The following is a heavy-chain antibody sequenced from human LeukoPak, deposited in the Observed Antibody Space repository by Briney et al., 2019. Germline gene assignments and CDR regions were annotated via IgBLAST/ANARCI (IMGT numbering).Heavy chain of an antibody. CDR2: ISSSSSTI. Sequence: GSLRLSFAASGFTFSSYSMNWVRQAPGKGLEWVSYISSSSSTIYYADSVKGRFTISRDNSKNTLYLQMNSLRAEDTAVYYCARDTDSGSYGNYYYMDVWGKGTTVTVSS. J-gene: IGHJ6*03. CDR3: ARDTDSGSYGNYYYMDV. CDR1: GFTFSSYS. D-gene: IGHD1-26*01. V-gene: IGHV3-48*01.